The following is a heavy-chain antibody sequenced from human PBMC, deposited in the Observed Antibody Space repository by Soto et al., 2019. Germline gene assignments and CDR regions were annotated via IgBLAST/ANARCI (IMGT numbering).Heavy chain of an antibody. J-gene: IGHJ4*02. D-gene: IGHD6-19*01. CDR3: ARAVSGRLVYFDY. CDR2: INAGNGNT. CDR1: GYTFTSYA. V-gene: IGHV1-3*01. Sequence: QVQLVQSGAEVKKPGASVKVSCKASGYTFTSYAMHWVRQAPGQRLEWMGWINAGNGNTKYAQKFQGRVTITRDTSANTDYMELSSRRAEDTAVYYCARAVSGRLVYFDYWGQGTLVTVSS.